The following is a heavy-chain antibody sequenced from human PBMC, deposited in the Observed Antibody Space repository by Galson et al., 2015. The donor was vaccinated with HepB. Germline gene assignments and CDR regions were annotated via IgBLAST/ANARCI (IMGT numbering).Heavy chain of an antibody. V-gene: IGHV1-69*13. D-gene: IGHD4-17*01. CDR2: IIPIFGTA. Sequence: SVKVSCKASGGTFSSYAISWVRQAPGQGLEWMGGIIPIFGTANYAQKFQGRVTITADESTSTAYMELSSLRSEDTAVYYCARAGDYLGAFDIWGQGTMVTVSS. CDR3: ARAGDYLGAFDI. J-gene: IGHJ3*02. CDR1: GGTFSSYA.